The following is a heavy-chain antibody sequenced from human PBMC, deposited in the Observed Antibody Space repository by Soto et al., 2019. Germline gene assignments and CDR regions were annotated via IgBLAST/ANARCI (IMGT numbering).Heavy chain of an antibody. CDR3: AADPVRVRGVIPYGMDV. Sequence: SVKVSCKASGFTFTSSAVQWVRQARGERLEWIGWIVVGSGNTNYAQKFQERVTITRDMSTSTAYMELSSLRSEDTAVYYCAADPVRVRGVIPYGMDVWGPGTTVTVSS. CDR2: IVVGSGNT. J-gene: IGHJ6*02. V-gene: IGHV1-58*01. D-gene: IGHD3-10*01. CDR1: GFTFTSSA.